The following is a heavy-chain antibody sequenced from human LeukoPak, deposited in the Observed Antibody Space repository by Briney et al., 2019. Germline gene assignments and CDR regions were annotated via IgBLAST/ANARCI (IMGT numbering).Heavy chain of an antibody. D-gene: IGHD4-17*01. CDR3: ARTNDYGDYFDY. CDR2: INSDGSST. Sequence: GGSLRLSCAASGFTFSSYWMDWVRQAPGKGLVWVSRINSDGSSTSYADSVKGRFTISRDNAKNTLYLQMNSLRAEDTAVYYCARTNDYGDYFDYWGQGTLVTVSS. V-gene: IGHV3-74*01. J-gene: IGHJ4*02. CDR1: GFTFSSYW.